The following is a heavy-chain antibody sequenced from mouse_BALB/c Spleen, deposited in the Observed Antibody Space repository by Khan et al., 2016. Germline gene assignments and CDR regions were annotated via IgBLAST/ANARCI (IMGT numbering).Heavy chain of an antibody. Sequence: QVQLQQSGAELVRPGVSVKISCKGSGYTFTDYSIHWVKQSHAKSLEWIGVISIYFGDATYNQKFKGKATMTVDKSSSTAYMELVRLTSADSAIYYCARVHYYGSYYTMDYWGQGTSVTVSS. CDR2: ISIYFGDA. J-gene: IGHJ4*01. CDR3: ARVHYYGSYYTMDY. V-gene: IGHV1S137*01. D-gene: IGHD1-2*01. CDR1: GYTFTDYS.